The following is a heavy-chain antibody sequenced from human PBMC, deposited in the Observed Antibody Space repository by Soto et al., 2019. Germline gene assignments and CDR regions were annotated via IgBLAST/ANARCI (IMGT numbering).Heavy chain of an antibody. CDR3: ARVSHIVVVPAVRGAFDI. CDR1: GGSMSGYY. V-gene: IGHV4-59*01. D-gene: IGHD2-21*02. Sequence: QVQLQESGPGLEKASETLSLTCTVSGGSMSGYYWSWILQPPGKGLEWIGFIYDSGTTNYNPSLKSRATISIDTSKNQFPLQLTSVTAADTAVYYCARVSHIVVVPAVRGAFDIWGQGTMITVPS. CDR2: IYDSGTT. J-gene: IGHJ3*02.